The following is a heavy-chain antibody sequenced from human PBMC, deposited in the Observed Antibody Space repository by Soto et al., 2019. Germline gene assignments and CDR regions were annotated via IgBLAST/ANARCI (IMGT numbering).Heavy chain of an antibody. D-gene: IGHD7-27*01. Sequence: PGGSLRLCYAASGFTFSSYAMHWVRQAPGKGLEYVSAISSNGGSTYYANSVKGRFTISRDNSKNTLYLQMGSLRAEDMAVYYCARALGYAFDIWGQGTMVTVSS. J-gene: IGHJ3*02. CDR2: ISSNGGST. CDR3: ARALGYAFDI. V-gene: IGHV3-64*01. CDR1: GFTFSSYA.